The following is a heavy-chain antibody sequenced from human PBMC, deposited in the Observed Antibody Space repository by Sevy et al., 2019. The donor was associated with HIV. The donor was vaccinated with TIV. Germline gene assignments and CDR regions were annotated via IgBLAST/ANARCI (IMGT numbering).Heavy chain of an antibody. CDR1: GGSISSYY. V-gene: IGHV4-59*13. J-gene: IGHJ6*02. D-gene: IGHD6-19*01. Sequence: SDTLSLTCTVSGGSISSYYWSWIRQPPGKGLEWIGYIYYSGSTNYNPSLKSRVTISVDTSKNQFSLKLSSVTAADTAVYYCASSTIAVAGRVYYYYGMDVWGQGTTVTVSS. CDR2: IYYSGST. CDR3: ASSTIAVAGRVYYYYGMDV.